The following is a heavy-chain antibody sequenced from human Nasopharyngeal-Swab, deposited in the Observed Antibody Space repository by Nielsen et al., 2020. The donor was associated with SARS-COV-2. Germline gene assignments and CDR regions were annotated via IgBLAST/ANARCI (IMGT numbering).Heavy chain of an antibody. J-gene: IGHJ3*02. V-gene: IGHV4-61*01. Sequence: SEILSLTCTVSGGSVSSGSYYWSWIRQPPGKGLEWIGYIYYSGSTNYNPSLKSRVTISVDTSKNQFSLKLSSVTAADTAVYYCARGRQYQLLFIFVEDAFDIWGQGTMVTVSS. CDR3: ARGRQYQLLFIFVEDAFDI. CDR2: IYYSGST. D-gene: IGHD2-2*01. CDR1: GGSVSSGSYY.